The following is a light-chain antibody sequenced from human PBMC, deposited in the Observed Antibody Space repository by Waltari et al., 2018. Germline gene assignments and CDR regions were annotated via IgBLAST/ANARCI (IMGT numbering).Light chain of an antibody. CDR1: QNVDINR. Sequence: EIVLTQSPGTLSLSPGERVTLSCRASQNVDINRLAWYQQTFGQTPRLLIYGASNRAAGIPDRFSGSGSGTDFTLTISRLEPEDVAVYYCQQYGDSSFTFGQGTKLEIK. CDR2: GAS. CDR3: QQYGDSSFT. J-gene: IGKJ2*01. V-gene: IGKV3-20*01.